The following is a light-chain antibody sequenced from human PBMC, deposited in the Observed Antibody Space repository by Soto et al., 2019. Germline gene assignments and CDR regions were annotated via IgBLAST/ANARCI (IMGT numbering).Light chain of an antibody. J-gene: IGLJ1*01. CDR3: CSYAGNSNYV. CDR1: SSDVGSYNL. CDR2: EGS. V-gene: IGLV2-23*01. Sequence: QPVLTQPASVSGSHGQSITISCTETSSDVGSYNLVSWYQQHPGKAPKLMIFEGSKRPSGVSNRFSGSKSGNTASLTISGLQAEDEADYYCCSYAGNSNYVFGTGTKVTVL.